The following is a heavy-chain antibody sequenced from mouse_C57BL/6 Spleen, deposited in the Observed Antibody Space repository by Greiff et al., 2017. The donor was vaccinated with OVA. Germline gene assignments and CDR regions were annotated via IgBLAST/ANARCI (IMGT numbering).Heavy chain of an antibody. J-gene: IGHJ2*01. D-gene: IGHD1-1*01. CDR2: IDPETGGT. V-gene: IGHV1-15*01. CDR3: TRCYGSSFRFDY. CDR1: GYTFTDYE. Sequence: VQLQQSGAELVRPGASVTLSCKASGYTFTDYEMHWVKQTPVHGLEWIGAIDPETGGTAYNQKFKGKAILTADKSSSTAYMELRSLTSEDSAVYYCTRCYGSSFRFDYWGQGTTLTVSS.